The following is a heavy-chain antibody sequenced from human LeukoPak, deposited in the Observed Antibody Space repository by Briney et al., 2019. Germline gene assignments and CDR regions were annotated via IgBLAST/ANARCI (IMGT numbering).Heavy chain of an antibody. CDR2: VNPNSGGT. CDR1: GYTFTDYY. J-gene: IGHJ5*02. CDR3: ARAGYSSGWYANNWFDP. V-gene: IGHV1-2*02. D-gene: IGHD6-19*01. Sequence: EASAKVSCKASGYTFTDYYLNWVRQAPGQGPEWMGWVNPNSGGTNYAQKFQGRVTMTRDTSISTAYMELSRLTSDDTAVYYCARAGYSSGWYANNWFDPWGQGTLVTVSS.